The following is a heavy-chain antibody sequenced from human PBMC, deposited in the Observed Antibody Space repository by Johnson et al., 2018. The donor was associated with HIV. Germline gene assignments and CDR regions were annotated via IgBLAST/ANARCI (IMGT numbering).Heavy chain of an antibody. CDR2: ISYSGGTT. D-gene: IGHD1-14*01. V-gene: IGHV3-23*01. CDR1: GFTFSTYA. Sequence: EVQLLESGGGLAKPGGSLRLSCVGSGFTFSTYAMSWVRQAPGKGLEWVSTISYSGGTTSYADSVKGRFTISRDNSKNTLYLQMNSLRAEDTAVYYCAKTNLWGQGTMVTVSS. J-gene: IGHJ3*01. CDR3: AKTNL.